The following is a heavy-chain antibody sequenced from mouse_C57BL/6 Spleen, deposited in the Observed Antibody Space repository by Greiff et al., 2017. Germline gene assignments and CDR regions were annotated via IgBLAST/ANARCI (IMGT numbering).Heavy chain of an antibody. CDR2: INPGSGGT. J-gene: IGHJ4*01. V-gene: IGHV1-54*01. Sequence: VQLQQSGAELVRPGTSVKVSCKASGYAFTNYLIEWVKQRPGQGLEWIGVINPGSGGTNYNEKFKGKATLTADKSSSTAYMQLSSLTSEDSAVYFCAKDVDYWGQGTSVTVSA. CDR3: AKDVDY. CDR1: GYAFTNYL.